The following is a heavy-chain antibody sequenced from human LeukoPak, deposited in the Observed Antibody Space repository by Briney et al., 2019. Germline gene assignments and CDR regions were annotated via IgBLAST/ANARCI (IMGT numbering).Heavy chain of an antibody. J-gene: IGHJ4*02. V-gene: IGHV4-59*08. CDR2: IYYSGST. D-gene: IGHD3-10*01. CDR1: GGSINSYY. CDR3: VTVGVVRGISFFDY. Sequence: PSETLSLTCTVSGGSINSYYWSWIRQPPGKGLEWIGYIYYSGSTDYNPSLKGRVTISVDTSRNQFSLNLTSVTAADTAVYYCVTVGVVRGISFFDYWGQGTLVTVSS.